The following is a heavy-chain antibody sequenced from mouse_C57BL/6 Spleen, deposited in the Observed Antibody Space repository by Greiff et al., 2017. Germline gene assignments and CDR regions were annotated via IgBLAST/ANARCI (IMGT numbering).Heavy chain of an antibody. J-gene: IGHJ2*01. V-gene: IGHV1-7*01. CDR2: INPSSGYT. CDR1: GYTFTSYW. CDR3: ARGGIVYVPYFDY. Sequence: VQLQQSGAELAKPGASVKLSCKASGYTFTSYWMHWVKQRPGQGLEWIGYINPSSGYTKYNQKFKDKATLTADKSSSTAYMQLSSLTYEDSAVFYSARGGIVYVPYFDYWGQGTPLTVSS. D-gene: IGHD1-1*01.